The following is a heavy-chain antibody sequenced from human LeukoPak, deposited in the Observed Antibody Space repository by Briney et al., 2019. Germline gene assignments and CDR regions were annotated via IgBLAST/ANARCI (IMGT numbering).Heavy chain of an antibody. CDR2: IKQDGSEK. CDR1: GFAFSSYW. Sequence: GGSLRLSCAASGFAFSSYWMSWVRQAPGKGLEWVASIKQDGSEKYYVDSVKGRFTISRDNAKNSLYLQMNSLRAEDKAVYYCARDWKGVVVKLDYWGQGTLVTVSS. V-gene: IGHV3-7*01. J-gene: IGHJ4*02. D-gene: IGHD3-22*01. CDR3: ARDWKGVVVKLDY.